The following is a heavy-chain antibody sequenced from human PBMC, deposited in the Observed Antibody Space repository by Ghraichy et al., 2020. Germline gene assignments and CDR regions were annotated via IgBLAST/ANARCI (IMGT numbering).Heavy chain of an antibody. CDR1: GGPISGSSYY. Sequence: SETLSLTCAVSGGPISGSSYYWVWIRQPPGKGLEWFGRIYYSGFTYYNPSLKSRVTISVDTSKNQFSLKLSSVTAADTAVYYCARGGGGGWYPSYYYGMDVWGQGTTVTVSS. V-gene: IGHV4-39*01. CDR2: IYYSGFT. D-gene: IGHD6-19*01. CDR3: ARGGGGGWYPSYYYGMDV. J-gene: IGHJ6*02.